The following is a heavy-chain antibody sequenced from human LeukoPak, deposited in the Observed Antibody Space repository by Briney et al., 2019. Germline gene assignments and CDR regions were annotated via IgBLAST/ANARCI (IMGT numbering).Heavy chain of an antibody. CDR3: AKDQEAAASTIGWFDP. D-gene: IGHD6-13*01. CDR1: GFTFSSYA. V-gene: IGHV3-23*01. CDR2: ISGSGGST. J-gene: IGHJ5*02. Sequence: PGGSLRLSCAASGFTFSSYAMSWVRQAPGKGLEWVSAISGSGGSTYYADSVKGRFTISRDNSKNTLYLQMNSLRAEDTAVYYCAKDQEAAASTIGWFDPWGQGTLVTVSS.